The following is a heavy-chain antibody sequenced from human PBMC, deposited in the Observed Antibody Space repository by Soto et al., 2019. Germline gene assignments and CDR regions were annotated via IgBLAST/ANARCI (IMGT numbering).Heavy chain of an antibody. V-gene: IGHV3-23*01. CDR3: AKVQTSGWLSNPAC. D-gene: IGHD6-19*01. CDR2: ISGRGNNT. J-gene: IGHJ4*02. CDR1: GFSFSDYV. Sequence: EVQLLESGGGFVHPGGSLRLSCAASGFSFSDYVMGWVRQAPGKALDWVSNISGRGNNTYYANSAQGRFTISRNNSKNTLYLQMNSLKAEDTAIYNCAKVQTSGWLSNPACWGPGNLVTVSS.